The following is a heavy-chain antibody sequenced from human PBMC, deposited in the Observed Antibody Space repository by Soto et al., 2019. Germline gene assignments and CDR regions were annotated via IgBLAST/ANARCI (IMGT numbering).Heavy chain of an antibody. V-gene: IGHV4-59*08. CDR2: IYYSGST. J-gene: IGHJ3*02. CDR3: ARQRDYYDFWSGYYTDAFDT. D-gene: IGHD3-3*01. Sequence: SETLSLTCTVSGGSISSYYWSWIRQPPGKGLEWIGYIYYSGSTNYNPSLKSRVTISVDTSKNQFSLKLSSVTAADTAVYYCARQRDYYDFWSGYYTDAFDTWGQGTMVTVSS. CDR1: GGSISSYY.